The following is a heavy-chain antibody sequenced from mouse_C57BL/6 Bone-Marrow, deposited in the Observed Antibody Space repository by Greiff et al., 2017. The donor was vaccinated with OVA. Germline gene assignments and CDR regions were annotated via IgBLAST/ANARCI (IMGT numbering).Heavy chain of an antibody. CDR2: IDPETGGT. D-gene: IGHD2-4*01. CDR1: GYTFTDYE. Sequence: VKLVESGAELVRPGASVTLSCKASGYTFTDYEMHWVKQTPVHGLEWIGAIDPETGGTAYNQKFQGKAILTADKSSSTAYMELRSLTSEDSAVYYCTRTHDYFYYYAMDYWGQGTSVTVSS. CDR3: TRTHDYFYYYAMDY. J-gene: IGHJ4*01. V-gene: IGHV1-15*01.